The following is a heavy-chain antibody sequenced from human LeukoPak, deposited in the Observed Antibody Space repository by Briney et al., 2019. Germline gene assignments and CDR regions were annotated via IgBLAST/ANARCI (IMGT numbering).Heavy chain of an antibody. Sequence: SQTLSLTCAISGDSVSSNSAAWNWIRQSPSRGLEWLGRTYYRSKWYNDYAVSVKSRITINPDTSKNQFSLQLNSVTPEDTAVYYCAKSVGYCSGGSCYSRNWFDPWGQGTLVTGSS. V-gene: IGHV6-1*01. D-gene: IGHD2-15*01. CDR1: GDSVSSNSAA. CDR2: TYYRSKWYN. J-gene: IGHJ5*02. CDR3: AKSVGYCSGGSCYSRNWFDP.